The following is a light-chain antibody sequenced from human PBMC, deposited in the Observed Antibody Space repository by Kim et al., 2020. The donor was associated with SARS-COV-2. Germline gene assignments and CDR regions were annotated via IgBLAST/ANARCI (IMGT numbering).Light chain of an antibody. CDR3: AAWDDGLSGRV. J-gene: IGLJ3*02. Sequence: GHRVTMSLSGSSASIENKNIHWGQHRPGTSPQVFSYRKNQRPSGVPDRFSRAKSGTSASLSISGLRCEDKAVYYCAAWDDGLSGRVFGGGTKLTVL. CDR2: RKN. CDR1: SASIENKN. V-gene: IGLV1-47*01.